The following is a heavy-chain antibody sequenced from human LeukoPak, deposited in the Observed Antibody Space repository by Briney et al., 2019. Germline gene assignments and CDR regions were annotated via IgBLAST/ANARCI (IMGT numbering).Heavy chain of an antibody. Sequence: SETLSLTCSVSGYSISSGYYWGWIRQPPGKGLEWIGRIYTSGSTNYNPSLKSRVTISVDTSKNQFSLKLSSVTAADTAVYYCATWSSGWSSRMDVWGKGTTVTVSS. CDR2: IYTSGST. D-gene: IGHD6-19*01. V-gene: IGHV4-38-2*02. CDR3: ATWSSGWSSRMDV. J-gene: IGHJ6*03. CDR1: GYSISSGYY.